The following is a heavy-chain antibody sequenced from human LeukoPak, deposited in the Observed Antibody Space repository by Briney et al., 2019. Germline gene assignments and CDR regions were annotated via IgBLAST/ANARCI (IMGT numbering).Heavy chain of an antibody. D-gene: IGHD5-24*01. J-gene: IGHJ4*02. CDR3: ARRARRPIINY. CDR1: RGSIISSDYF. Sequence: ASETLSLTCTVSRGSIISSDYFWGWIRQPPGKGLEWIGSIFYSGDTYYNPSLKSRVTISVDTSNNQFSLKLSSVSAADTAVYYRARRARRPIINYWGQGTLVTVSS. CDR2: IFYSGDT. V-gene: IGHV4-39*01.